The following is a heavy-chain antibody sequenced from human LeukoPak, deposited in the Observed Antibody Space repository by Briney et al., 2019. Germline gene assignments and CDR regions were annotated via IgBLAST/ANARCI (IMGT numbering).Heavy chain of an antibody. CDR2: INHSGST. Sequence: SETLSLTCAVYGGSFSGYYWSWIRQPPGKGLEWIGEINHSGSTNYNPSFKSRVTISVDTSKNQFSLKLSSVTAADTAVYYCAGVGPRITVARKYYFDYWGQGTLVTVSS. D-gene: IGHD4-23*01. V-gene: IGHV4-34*01. CDR1: GGSFSGYY. CDR3: AGVGPRITVARKYYFDY. J-gene: IGHJ4*02.